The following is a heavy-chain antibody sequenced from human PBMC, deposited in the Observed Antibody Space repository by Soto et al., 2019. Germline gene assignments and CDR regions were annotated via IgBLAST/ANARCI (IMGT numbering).Heavy chain of an antibody. D-gene: IGHD2-2*01. J-gene: IGHJ5*02. CDR3: ARDHCSSTSCYRWFDP. CDR2: IIPIFGTA. CDR1: GGTFSSYA. V-gene: IGHV1-69*06. Sequence: SVKVSCKASGGTFSSYAISWVRQAPGQGLEWMGGIIPIFGTANYAQKFQGRVTITADKSTSTAYMELSSLRSEDTAVYYCARDHCSSTSCYRWFDPWGQGTLVTVSS.